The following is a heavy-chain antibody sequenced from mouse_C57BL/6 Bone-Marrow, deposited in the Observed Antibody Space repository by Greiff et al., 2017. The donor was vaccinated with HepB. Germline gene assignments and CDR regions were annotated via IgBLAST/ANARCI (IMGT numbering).Heavy chain of an antibody. V-gene: IGHV2-2*01. Sequence: VKLMESGPGLVQPSQSLSITCTVSGFSLTSYGVHWVRQSPGKGLEWLGVIWSGGSTDYNAAFISRLSISKDNSKSQVFFKMNSLQADDTAIYYCAREGLDGYYVTKGYYAMDYRGQGTSVTVSS. CDR2: IWSGGST. CDR3: AREGLDGYYVTKGYYAMDY. D-gene: IGHD2-3*01. J-gene: IGHJ4*01. CDR1: GFSLTSYG.